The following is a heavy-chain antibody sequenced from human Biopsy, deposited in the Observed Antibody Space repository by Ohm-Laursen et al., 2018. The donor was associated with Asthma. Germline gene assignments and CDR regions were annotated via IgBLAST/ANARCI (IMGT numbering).Heavy chain of an antibody. CDR3: ARASTAHFYYEMDV. Sequence: SETLSLTCTVTGGSISSGDYYWVWIRQPPGKGLEWIGYKHNRGSTHYNPSLKSRVILSVDTSKNQFSLNLSSATAADTAVYFCARASTAHFYYEMDVWGQGTTVTVSS. V-gene: IGHV4-30-4*01. CDR2: KHNRGST. D-gene: IGHD5/OR15-5a*01. J-gene: IGHJ6*02. CDR1: GGSISSGDYY.